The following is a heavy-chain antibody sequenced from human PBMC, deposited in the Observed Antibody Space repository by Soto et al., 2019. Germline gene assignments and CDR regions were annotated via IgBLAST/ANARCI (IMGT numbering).Heavy chain of an antibody. CDR3: AKDLTVAGTDEYFQH. CDR1: GFTFSSYG. V-gene: IGHV3-30*18. Sequence: PGGSLRLSCAASGFTFSSYGMHWVRQAPGKGLEWVAVISYDGSNKYYADSVKGRFTISRDNSKNTLYLQMNSLRAEDTAVYYCAKDLTVAGTDEYFQHWGQGTLVTVSS. J-gene: IGHJ1*01. D-gene: IGHD6-19*01. CDR2: ISYDGSNK.